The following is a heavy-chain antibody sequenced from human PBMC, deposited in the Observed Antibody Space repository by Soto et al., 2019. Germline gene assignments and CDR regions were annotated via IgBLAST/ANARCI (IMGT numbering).Heavy chain of an antibody. Sequence: SETLSLTCAVSSGSISSSNWWSWVRQPPGKGLEWIGEIYHSGSTNYNPSLKSRVTISVDKSKNQFSLKLSSVTAADTAVYYCAAVDYEVAGRPDDYWGQGTLVTVSS. CDR1: SGSISSSNW. CDR3: AAVDYEVAGRPDDY. J-gene: IGHJ4*02. V-gene: IGHV4-4*02. CDR2: IYHSGST. D-gene: IGHD6-19*01.